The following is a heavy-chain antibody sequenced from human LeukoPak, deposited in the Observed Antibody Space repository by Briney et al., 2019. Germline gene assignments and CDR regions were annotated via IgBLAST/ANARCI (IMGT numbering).Heavy chain of an antibody. J-gene: IGHJ3*02. Sequence: SETLSLTCTVSGGSISSGSYYWSWIRQPAGKGLEWIGRIYTSGSTNYNPSLKSRVTISVDTSKNQFSLKLSSVTAADTAVYYCARRNIFGVDNDAFDIWGQGTMVTVSS. D-gene: IGHD3-3*01. V-gene: IGHV4-61*02. CDR2: IYTSGST. CDR1: GGSISSGSYY. CDR3: ARRNIFGVDNDAFDI.